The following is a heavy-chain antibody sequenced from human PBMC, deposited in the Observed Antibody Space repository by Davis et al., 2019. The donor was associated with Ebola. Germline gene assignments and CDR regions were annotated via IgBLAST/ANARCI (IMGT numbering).Heavy chain of an antibody. D-gene: IGHD2-15*01. Sequence: ASVKVSCQASGYTFTGYYMHWVRQAPGQGLEWMGRLNPNSGGTNYAQKFQGRVTMTRDTSISTAYMEVNRLTSDDTDVYYCARTLWVDYNGVDVWGQGTTVTVSS. CDR1: GYTFTGYY. CDR3: ARTLWVDYNGVDV. CDR2: LNPNSGGT. J-gene: IGHJ6*02. V-gene: IGHV1-2*05.